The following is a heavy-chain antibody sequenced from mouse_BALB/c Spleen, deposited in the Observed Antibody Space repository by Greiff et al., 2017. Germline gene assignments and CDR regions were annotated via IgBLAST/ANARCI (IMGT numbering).Heavy chain of an antibody. D-gene: IGHD2-4*01. J-gene: IGHJ2*01. CDR3: ARDYDYDEYYFDY. CDR2: IYPGDGDT. V-gene: IGHV1-80*01. Sequence: VQLQESGAELVRPGSSVKISCKASGYAFSSYWMNWVKQRPGQGLEWIGQIYPGDGDTNYNGKFKGKATLTADKSSSTAYMQLSSLTSEDSAVYFCARDYDYDEYYFDYWGQGTTLTVSS. CDR1: GYAFSSYW.